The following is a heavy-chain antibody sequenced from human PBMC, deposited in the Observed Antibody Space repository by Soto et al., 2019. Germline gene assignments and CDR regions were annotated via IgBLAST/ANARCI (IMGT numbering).Heavy chain of an antibody. CDR1: GYTFTSYG. V-gene: IGHV1-18*01. CDR2: ISAYNGNT. D-gene: IGHD3-3*01. Sequence: QVQLVQSGAEVKKPVASVKVSCKASGYTFTSYGISWVRQAPGQGLEGMGWISAYNGNTNYAQKLQGRVTMTTDTSTSTADMELRSLRSDDTAVYYCARSPRDFWSGYYDYYYYYGMDVWGQGTTVTVSS. J-gene: IGHJ6*02. CDR3: ARSPRDFWSGYYDYYYYYGMDV.